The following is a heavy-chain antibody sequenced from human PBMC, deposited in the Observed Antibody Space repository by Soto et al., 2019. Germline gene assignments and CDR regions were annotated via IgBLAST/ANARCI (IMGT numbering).Heavy chain of an antibody. Sequence: SQTLSLTCVISGESVSSNSAAWNWIRQSPSRGLEWLGRTYYRSKWYKEYAASVKSRITINPDTSKNQFSLQLNSVSPEDTAVYYCVRTVGWLDPWGQGSLVTVSS. CDR2: TYYRSKWYK. V-gene: IGHV6-1*01. CDR3: VRTVGWLDP. CDR1: GESVSSNSAA. D-gene: IGHD1-26*01. J-gene: IGHJ5*02.